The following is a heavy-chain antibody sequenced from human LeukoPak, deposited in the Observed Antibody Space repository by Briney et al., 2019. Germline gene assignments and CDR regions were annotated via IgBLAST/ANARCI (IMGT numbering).Heavy chain of an antibody. CDR3: AKGIVGATTFDY. V-gene: IGHV3-23*01. D-gene: IGHD1-26*01. J-gene: IGHJ4*02. CDR2: ISGSGGST. Sequence: GGSLGLSCAASGFTFSSYAMSWVRQAPGKGLEWVSAISGSGGSTYYADSVKGRFTISRDNSKNTLYLQMNSLRAEDTAVYYCAKGIVGATTFDYWGQGTLVTVSS. CDR1: GFTFSSYA.